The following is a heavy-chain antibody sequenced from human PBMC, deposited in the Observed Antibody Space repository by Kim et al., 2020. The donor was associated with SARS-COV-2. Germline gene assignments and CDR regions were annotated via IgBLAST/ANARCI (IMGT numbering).Heavy chain of an antibody. J-gene: IGHJ4*02. V-gene: IGHV3-7*01. CDR2: IKQDGSEK. CDR3: AKYGKECSGGICNYGAKGDDC. CDR1: GFTFSDYW. D-gene: IGHD2-15*01. Sequence: GGSLRLSCEGSGFTFSDYWMSWVRQAPGKGLEWVANIKQDGSEKYYVGSVKGRFTFSRDNARHSLYLEMNSLRAEETAVYYCAKYGKECSGGICNYGAKGDDCWSQGTLLSVSS.